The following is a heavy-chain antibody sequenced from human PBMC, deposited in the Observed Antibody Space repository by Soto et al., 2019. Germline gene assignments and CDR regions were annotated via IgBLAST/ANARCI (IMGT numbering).Heavy chain of an antibody. Sequence: PGGSLRLSCAASGFTFSSYAMSWVRQAPGKGLEWVSAISGSGGSTYYAASVKGRFTISRDNSKNTLYLQMNSLRAEDTAVYYCAKAAYSSSWYVYGMDVWGQGTTVTVSS. D-gene: IGHD6-13*01. CDR2: ISGSGGST. CDR3: AKAAYSSSWYVYGMDV. V-gene: IGHV3-23*01. CDR1: GFTFSSYA. J-gene: IGHJ6*02.